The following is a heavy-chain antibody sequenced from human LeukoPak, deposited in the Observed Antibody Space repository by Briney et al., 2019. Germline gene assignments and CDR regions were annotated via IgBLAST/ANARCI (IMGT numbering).Heavy chain of an antibody. J-gene: IGHJ4*02. D-gene: IGHD3-22*01. V-gene: IGHV3-7*01. CDR2: IKQDGSEK. CDR1: GFTFSSYW. Sequence: GGSLRLSCAASGFTFSSYWMSWVRQAPGKGLEWVANIKQDGSEKYYVDSVKGRFTISRDNAKNSLYLQMNSLRAEDTAVYYCARGRAYSSGYYWFFDYWGQGALVTVSS. CDR3: ARGRAYSSGYYWFFDY.